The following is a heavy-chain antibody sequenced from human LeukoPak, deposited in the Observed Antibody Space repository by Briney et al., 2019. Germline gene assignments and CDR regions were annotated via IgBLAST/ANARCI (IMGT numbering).Heavy chain of an antibody. CDR3: ARDVADELGSVAGTDY. CDR2: INPSGGST. D-gene: IGHD6-19*01. J-gene: IGHJ4*02. CDR1: GYTFTSYY. Sequence: ASVKVSRKASGYTFTSYYMHWVRQAPGQGLEWMGIINPSGGSTSYAQKFQGRVTMTRDTSTSTVYMELSSLRSEDTAVYYCARDVADELGSVAGTDYWGQGTLVTVSS. V-gene: IGHV1-46*01.